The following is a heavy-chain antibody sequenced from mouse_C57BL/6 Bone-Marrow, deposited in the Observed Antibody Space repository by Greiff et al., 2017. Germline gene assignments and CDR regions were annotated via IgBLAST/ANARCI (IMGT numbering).Heavy chain of an antibody. CDR2: IWWDDDK. J-gene: IGHJ3*01. D-gene: IGHD2-2*01. V-gene: IGHV8-8*01. CDR3: ARKHYGYDSAWFAY. Sequence: ESGPGILQPSQTLSLTCSSSGFSLSSFGMGVGWIRQPSGKGLEWLAHIWWDDDKYYNPALKSRLTISKDTSKNQVFLKIANVDTADTATYYCARKHYGYDSAWFAYWGQGTLVTVSA. CDR1: GFSLSSFGMG.